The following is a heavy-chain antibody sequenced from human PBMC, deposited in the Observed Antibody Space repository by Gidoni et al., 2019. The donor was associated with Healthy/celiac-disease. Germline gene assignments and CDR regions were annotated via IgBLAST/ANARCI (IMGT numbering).Heavy chain of an antibody. J-gene: IGHJ4*02. CDR3: QLYSSGWIDY. CDR2: IKSKTDGGTT. Sequence: CAASGFTFSNAWMSWVRQAPGKGLEWVGRIKSKTDGGTTDYAAPVKGRFTISSDDSKNTLYLQMNSLKTEDTAVYYCQLYSSGWIDYWGQGTLVTVSS. CDR1: GFTFSNAW. V-gene: IGHV3-15*01. D-gene: IGHD6-19*01.